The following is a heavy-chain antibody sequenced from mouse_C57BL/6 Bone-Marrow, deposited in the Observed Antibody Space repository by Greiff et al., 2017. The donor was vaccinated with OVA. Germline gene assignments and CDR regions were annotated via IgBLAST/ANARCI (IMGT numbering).Heavy chain of an antibody. J-gene: IGHJ2*01. CDR2: INPSSGYT. V-gene: IGHV1-7*01. CDR1: GYTFTSYW. Sequence: QVQLQQSGAELAKPGASVKLSCKASGYTFTSYWMHWVKQRPGQGLEWIGYINPSSGYTKYNQKFKDQATLTADKSSSTAYMQLSSLTYEDSAVYYCASFYDGYYRYWGQGTTLTVSS. D-gene: IGHD2-3*01. CDR3: ASFYDGYYRY.